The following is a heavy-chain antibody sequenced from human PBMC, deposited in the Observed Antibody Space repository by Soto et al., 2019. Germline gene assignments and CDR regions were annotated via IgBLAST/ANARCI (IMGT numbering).Heavy chain of an antibody. Sequence: GGSLRLSCSTSGFMFSTFAMSWVRQAPGKGLEWVSHISGSSDTIFYSESVKGRFTISRDNSKNTLYLELNSLRVEDTALYYFSRDSGPSPVDAFDIWGQGTRVTVSS. D-gene: IGHD1-26*01. J-gene: IGHJ3*02. CDR3: SRDSGPSPVDAFDI. CDR2: ISGSSDTI. V-gene: IGHV3-23*01. CDR1: GFMFSTFA.